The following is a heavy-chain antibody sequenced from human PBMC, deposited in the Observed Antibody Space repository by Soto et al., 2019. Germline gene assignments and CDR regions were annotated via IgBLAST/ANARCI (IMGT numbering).Heavy chain of an antibody. CDR3: ARSSHSSLFY. Sequence: PSETLSLTCAVYGGSFSGYYWSWIRQPPGKGLEWIGEINHSGSTNYNPSLKSRVTISVDTSKNQFSLKLSSVTAADTAVYYCARSSHSSLFYWGQGTLVTSPQ. V-gene: IGHV4-34*01. CDR1: GGSFSGYY. D-gene: IGHD6-13*01. CDR2: INHSGST. J-gene: IGHJ4*02.